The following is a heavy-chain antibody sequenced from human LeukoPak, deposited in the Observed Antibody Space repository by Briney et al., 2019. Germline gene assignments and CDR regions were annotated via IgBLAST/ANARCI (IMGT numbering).Heavy chain of an antibody. V-gene: IGHV3-53*01. CDR1: GFTVSSNY. D-gene: IGHD6-6*01. J-gene: IGHJ4*02. Sequence: GGSLRLSCAASGFTVSSNYMSWVRQAPGKGLEWVSVIYSGGSTYYADSVKGRFTISRDNSKNTLYLQMNSLRAEDTAVYYCAKGWEGEYSSSSRRSTDPGFFDYWGQGTLVTVSS. CDR2: IYSGGST. CDR3: AKGWEGEYSSSSRRSTDPGFFDY.